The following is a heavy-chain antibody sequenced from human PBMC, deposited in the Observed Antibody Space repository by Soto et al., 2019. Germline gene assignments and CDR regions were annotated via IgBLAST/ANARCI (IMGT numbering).Heavy chain of an antibody. J-gene: IGHJ5*02. V-gene: IGHV4-39*02. CDR2: IYYSGST. D-gene: IGHD5-18*01. CDR1: GGSISSSSYY. Sequence: QLQLQESGPGLVKPSETLSLTCTVSGGSISSSSYYWGWIRQPPGKGLEWIGSIYYSGSTYYNPSLISRVPLSVDTSTNHCSPKLSSVPAADTAVYYCARHDVRYGHYHWFDPWGQGTLVTVSS. CDR3: ARHDVRYGHYHWFDP.